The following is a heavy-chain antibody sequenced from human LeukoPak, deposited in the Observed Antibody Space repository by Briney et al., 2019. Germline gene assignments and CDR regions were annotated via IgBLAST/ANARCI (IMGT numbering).Heavy chain of an antibody. Sequence: SETLSLTYTVSGGSISSSDYYWGWIRQPPGRGLEWIGTIYYSGSTSYNPSLKSRVTMSVDTSKNQFSLKLNSVTAADTAVYYCARHHRSGYYEVDYWGQGALVTVSS. J-gene: IGHJ4*02. CDR1: GGSISSSDYY. D-gene: IGHD6-25*01. CDR3: ARHHRSGYYEVDY. V-gene: IGHV4-39*01. CDR2: IYYSGST.